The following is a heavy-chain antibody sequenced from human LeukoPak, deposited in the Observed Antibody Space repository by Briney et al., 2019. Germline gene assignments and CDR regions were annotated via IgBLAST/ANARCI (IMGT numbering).Heavy chain of an antibody. V-gene: IGHV3-48*03. CDR1: GFTFSSYE. D-gene: IGHD3-22*01. CDR3: AATYYYDGSGDY. Sequence: GGSLRLSCAASGFTFSSYEMNWVRQAPGKGLEWVSYITSGSTIYYADSVKGRFTISRDNAKNSLYLLMNSLRTEDTAVYYCAATYYYDGSGDYWGQGTLVTVSS. CDR2: ITSGSTI. J-gene: IGHJ4*02.